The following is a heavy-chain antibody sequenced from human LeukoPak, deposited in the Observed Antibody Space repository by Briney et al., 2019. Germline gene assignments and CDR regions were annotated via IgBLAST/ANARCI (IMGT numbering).Heavy chain of an antibody. CDR2: IYYSGST. J-gene: IGHJ6*03. CDR1: GGSISSYY. V-gene: IGHV4-59*01. CDR3: ARGVVPAAMGDYYYYMDV. D-gene: IGHD2-2*01. Sequence: PSETLSLTCTVSGGSISSYYWSWIRRPPGKGLEWIGYIYYSGSTNYNPSLKSRVTISVDTSKNQFSLKLSSVTAADTAVYYCARGVVPAAMGDYYYYMDVWGKGTTVTVSS.